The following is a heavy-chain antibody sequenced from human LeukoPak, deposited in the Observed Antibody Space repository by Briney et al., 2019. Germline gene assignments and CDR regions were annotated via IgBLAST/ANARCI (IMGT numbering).Heavy chain of an antibody. V-gene: IGHV3-21*01. CDR1: GFTFSSYS. CDR3: ARALEVDYYDLPGADAFDI. CDR2: ISSSSSYI. J-gene: IGHJ3*02. Sequence: GGSLRLSCAASGFTFSSYSMNWVRQAPGKGLEWVSSISSSSSYIYYADSVKGRFTISRDNAKNSLYLQMNSLRAEDTAVYYCARALEVDYYDLPGADAFDIWGQGTMVTVSS. D-gene: IGHD3-22*01.